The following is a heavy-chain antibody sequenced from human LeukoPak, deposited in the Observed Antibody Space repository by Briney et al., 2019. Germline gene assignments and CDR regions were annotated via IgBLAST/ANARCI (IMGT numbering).Heavy chain of an antibody. V-gene: IGHV3-30*18. D-gene: IGHD5-24*01. CDR3: AKSFTDGYFDY. CDR2: ISYDGSNK. J-gene: IGHJ4*02. CDR1: GFTFSSYG. Sequence: GGSLRLSCAASGFTFSSYGMHWVRQAPGKGLEWVAVISYDGSNKYYADSVKGRFTISRDNSKNTLYLQMNSLRAEDTAVYYCAKSFTDGYFDYWGQGTLVTVSS.